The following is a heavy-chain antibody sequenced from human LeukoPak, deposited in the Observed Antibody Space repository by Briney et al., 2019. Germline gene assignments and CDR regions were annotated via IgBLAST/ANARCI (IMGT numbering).Heavy chain of an antibody. CDR1: GFTFSTFG. V-gene: IGHV3-33*01. D-gene: IGHD4-17*01. J-gene: IGHJ4*02. CDR2: IWSDGSNS. Sequence: GGSLRLSCAASGFTFSTFGMHWVRQAPGKGLEWVAVIWSDGSNSNYADSVKGRFTISRDNSKNTLYLQMNSPRAEDTAVYYCARGLTTVTTGYYFDYWGQGTLVTVSS. CDR3: ARGLTTVTTGYYFDY.